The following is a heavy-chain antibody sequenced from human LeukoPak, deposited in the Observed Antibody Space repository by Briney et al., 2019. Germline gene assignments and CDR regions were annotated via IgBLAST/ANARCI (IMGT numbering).Heavy chain of an antibody. CDR3: ARGLRRAARVFDY. J-gene: IGHJ4*02. CDR1: GGSFSGYY. V-gene: IGHV4-34*01. D-gene: IGHD6-6*01. Sequence: KSSETLSLTCAVYGGSFSGYYWSWIRQPPGKGLEWIGEINHSGSTNYNPSLKSRVTISVDTSESQFSLKLSSVTAADTAVYYCARGLRRAARVFDYWGQGTLVTVSS. CDR2: INHSGST.